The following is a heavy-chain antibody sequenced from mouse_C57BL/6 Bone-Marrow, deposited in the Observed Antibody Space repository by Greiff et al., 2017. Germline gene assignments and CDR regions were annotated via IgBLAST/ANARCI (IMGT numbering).Heavy chain of an antibody. CDR1: GFNIKDDY. Sequence: VQLQQSGAELVRPGASVKLSCTASGFNIKDDYMHWVKQRPEQGLEWIGWIDPENGDTEYASKFQGKANITADTSSNTAYLQLRSLTSEDTAVYYCTTTNWDFFDYWGQGTTLTVSS. CDR3: TTTNWDFFDY. CDR2: IDPENGDT. V-gene: IGHV14-4*01. J-gene: IGHJ2*01. D-gene: IGHD4-1*01.